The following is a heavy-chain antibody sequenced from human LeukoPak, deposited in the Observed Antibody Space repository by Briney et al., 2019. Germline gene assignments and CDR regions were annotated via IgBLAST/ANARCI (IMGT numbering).Heavy chain of an antibody. Sequence: SETLSLTCTVSGGSISSYYWTWIRQPPGKGLEWIGYIYYSGSTYYSGSTNYNPSLKSRVTISVDTSKNQFSLKLSSVTATDTAVYYCAIDQITMVRGAESLNYYYYMDVWGKGTTVTISS. CDR3: AIDQITMVRGAESLNYYYYMDV. J-gene: IGHJ6*03. D-gene: IGHD3-10*01. CDR2: IYYSGSTYYSGST. CDR1: GGSISSYY. V-gene: IGHV4-59*08.